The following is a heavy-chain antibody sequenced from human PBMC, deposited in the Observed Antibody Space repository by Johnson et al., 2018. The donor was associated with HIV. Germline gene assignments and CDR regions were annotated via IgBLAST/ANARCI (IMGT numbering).Heavy chain of an antibody. J-gene: IGHJ3*02. D-gene: IGHD3-10*01. CDR1: GFTFSSYG. V-gene: IGHV3-30*18. CDR2: ISYDGSNK. Sequence: QVQLVESGGGVVQPGRSLRLSCAASGFTFSSYGMHWVGQAPGKGLEWVAVISYDGSNKYYADSVKGRFTISRDNSKNTLYLQMNSLRAEDTAVYYCAKDLFYGSGSWGAFDIWGQGTMVTVSS. CDR3: AKDLFYGSGSWGAFDI.